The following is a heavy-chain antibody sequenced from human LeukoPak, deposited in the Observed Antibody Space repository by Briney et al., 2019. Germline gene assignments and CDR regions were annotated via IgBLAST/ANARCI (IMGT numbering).Heavy chain of an antibody. D-gene: IGHD5-18*01. Sequence: HPSETLSLTCAVSGGSISSSNWWSWVRQAPGKGLEWVSSIISSGGVTYYADSAKGRFTISRDNSKNTVYLQMDSLRGEDSAVYYCAKNAGYSYGLYYFDYWGQGTLVTVSS. V-gene: IGHV3-23*01. CDR2: IISSGGVT. J-gene: IGHJ4*02. CDR3: AKNAGYSYGLYYFDY. CDR1: GGSISSSN.